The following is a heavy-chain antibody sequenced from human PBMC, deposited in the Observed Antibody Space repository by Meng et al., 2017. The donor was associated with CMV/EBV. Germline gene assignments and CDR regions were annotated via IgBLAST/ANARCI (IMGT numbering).Heavy chain of an antibody. CDR3: ASRRDGYNVDY. CDR2: ISSSGSTI. D-gene: IGHD5-24*01. J-gene: IGHJ4*02. Sequence: GGSLRLSCAVYGGSFSGYYWSWVRQAPGKGLEWVSYISSSGSTIYYADSVKGRFTISRDNAKNSLYLQMNSLRAEDTAVYYCASRRDGYNVDYWGQGTLVTVSS. CDR1: GGSFSGYY. V-gene: IGHV3-11*04.